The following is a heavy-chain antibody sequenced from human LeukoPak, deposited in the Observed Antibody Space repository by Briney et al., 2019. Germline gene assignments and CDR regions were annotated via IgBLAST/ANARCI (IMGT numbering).Heavy chain of an antibody. V-gene: IGHV3-30*04. D-gene: IGHD6-19*01. Sequence: GSLRLSCAASGFTFSSYAMNWVRQAPGKGLEWVAAISYDGSNKYYADSVKGRFTISRDNSKNTLYLQMNSLRAEDTAVYYCATEEANRSGWYPFWGQGTLVTVSS. CDR2: ISYDGSNK. CDR1: GFTFSSYA. CDR3: ATEEANRSGWYPF. J-gene: IGHJ4*02.